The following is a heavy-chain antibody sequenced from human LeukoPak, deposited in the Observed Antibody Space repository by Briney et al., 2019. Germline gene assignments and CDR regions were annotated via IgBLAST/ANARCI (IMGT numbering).Heavy chain of an antibody. CDR2: IYHSGST. J-gene: IGHJ6*03. V-gene: IGHV4-38-2*01. CDR1: GYSISSGYY. CDR3: ARVDQLLSYYMDV. Sequence: SETLSLTCAVSGYSISSGYYWGWLRQPPGKGLEWIGSIYHSGSTYYNPSLKIRDTISVDTSKNLFSLKLSSVTAADTAVYYCARVDQLLSYYMDVWGKGTTVTV. D-gene: IGHD2-2*01.